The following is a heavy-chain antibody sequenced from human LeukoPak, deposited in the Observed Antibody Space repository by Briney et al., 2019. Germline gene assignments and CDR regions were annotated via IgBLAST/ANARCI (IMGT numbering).Heavy chain of an antibody. D-gene: IGHD2-2*03. Sequence: GGSLRLSYAASGFTFSSYSMNWVRQAPGKGLEWVSSISSSSSYIYYADSVKGRFTISRDNAKNSLYLQMNSLRAEDTAVYYCARRGDGYCSSTSCYEGCYFDYWGQGTLVTVSS. CDR1: GFTFSSYS. J-gene: IGHJ4*02. CDR2: ISSSSSYI. V-gene: IGHV3-21*01. CDR3: ARRGDGYCSSTSCYEGCYFDY.